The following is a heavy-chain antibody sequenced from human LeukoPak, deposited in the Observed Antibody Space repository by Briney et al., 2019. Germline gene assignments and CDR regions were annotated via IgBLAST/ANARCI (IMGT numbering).Heavy chain of an antibody. Sequence: GGSLRLSCAASGFTFSSYSMNWVRQAPGKGLEWVSSISSSSSYIYYADSVKGRFTISRDNAKNSLYLQMNSLRAEDTAVYYCARGPYGDYVGPFDYWGQGTLVTVSS. V-gene: IGHV3-21*01. CDR2: ISSSSSYI. J-gene: IGHJ4*02. CDR1: GFTFSSYS. D-gene: IGHD4-17*01. CDR3: ARGPYGDYVGPFDY.